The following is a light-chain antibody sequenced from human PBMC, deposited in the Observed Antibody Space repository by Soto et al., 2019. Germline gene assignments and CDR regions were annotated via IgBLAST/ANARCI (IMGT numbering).Light chain of an antibody. J-gene: IGLJ3*02. Sequence: QSALTQPASVSGSPGQSITISCTGTSSDVGGYNYVSWFQQHPGKAPTLKIYEVSNRPSGVSNRFSGSKSGYTAALTISELQAEDEAAYYCTSFTSSSTWVFGGGTKLTVL. CDR1: SSDVGGYNY. CDR3: TSFTSSSTWV. V-gene: IGLV2-14*03. CDR2: EVS.